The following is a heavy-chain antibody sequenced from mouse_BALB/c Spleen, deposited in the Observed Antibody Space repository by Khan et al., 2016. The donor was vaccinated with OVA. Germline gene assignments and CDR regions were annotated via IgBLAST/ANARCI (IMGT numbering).Heavy chain of an antibody. V-gene: IGHV3-2*02. Sequence: VQLKESGPGLVKPSQSLSLTCTVTGYSITSEYAWNWIRQFPGNKLEWMGYINYSGNTRFNPSLKSRTSITRDTSKNQFFLQLNSVTNEDTATYYCARNDYYEYDPFPYWGQGTLVTVSA. CDR1: GYSITSEYA. CDR2: INYSGNT. D-gene: IGHD2-4*01. J-gene: IGHJ3*01. CDR3: ARNDYYEYDPFPY.